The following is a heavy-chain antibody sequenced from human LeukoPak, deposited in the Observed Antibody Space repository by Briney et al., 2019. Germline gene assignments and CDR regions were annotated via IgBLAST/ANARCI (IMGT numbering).Heavy chain of an antibody. CDR2: IYDSGST. CDR3: ARRQTPPLLWFGESNWFDP. CDR1: GGSIRSSYYY. V-gene: IGHV4-39*01. Sequence: SETLSLTCTVSGGSIRSSYYYWGWIRQPPGKGLEWIGSIYDSGSTYYNPSLKSRVTISVDTSKNQFSLKLSSVTAADTAVYYCARRQTPPLLWFGESNWFDPWGQGTLVTVSS. D-gene: IGHD3-10*01. J-gene: IGHJ5*02.